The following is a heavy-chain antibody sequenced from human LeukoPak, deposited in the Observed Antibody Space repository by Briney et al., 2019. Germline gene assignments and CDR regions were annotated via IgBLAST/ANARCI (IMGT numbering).Heavy chain of an antibody. D-gene: IGHD3-9*01. V-gene: IGHV4-59*01. CDR2: IYYSGST. Sequence: SETLSLTCTVSGGSISSYYWSWIRQPPGKGLEWIGYIYYSGSTNYNPSLKSRVTISVDTSKNQFSLKLSSVTAADTAVYYCARGDCDILTGSYYYYYYMDVWGKGTTVTVSS. J-gene: IGHJ6*03. CDR3: ARGDCDILTGSYYYYYYMDV. CDR1: GGSISSYY.